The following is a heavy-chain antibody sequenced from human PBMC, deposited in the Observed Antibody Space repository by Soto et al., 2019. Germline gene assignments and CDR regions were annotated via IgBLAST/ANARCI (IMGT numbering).Heavy chain of an antibody. J-gene: IGHJ3*02. D-gene: IGHD5-12*01. V-gene: IGHV4-59*01. CDR2: IYYSGST. CDR1: GGSISSYY. Sequence: SETLSLTCTVSGGSISSYYWSWIRQPPGKGLEWIGYIYYSGSTNYNPSLKSRVTISVDTSKNQFSLKLSSVTAADTAVYYCASVGVATTDDAFDIWGQGTMVTVSS. CDR3: ASVGVATTDDAFDI.